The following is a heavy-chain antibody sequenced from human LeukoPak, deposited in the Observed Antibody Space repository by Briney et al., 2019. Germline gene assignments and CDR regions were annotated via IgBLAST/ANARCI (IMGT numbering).Heavy chain of an antibody. Sequence: GGCLRLSCAASGFTFSSYAMSWVRQAPGKGLEWVSAISGSGGRTDYAGSVKGRFTTSRDNSKHTLYLQMNSLRAEDTAVYYCAKDLKWELYFDYWGQGTLVTVSS. V-gene: IGHV3-23*01. CDR3: AKDLKWELYFDY. CDR2: ISGSGGRT. CDR1: GFTFSSYA. D-gene: IGHD1-26*01. J-gene: IGHJ4*02.